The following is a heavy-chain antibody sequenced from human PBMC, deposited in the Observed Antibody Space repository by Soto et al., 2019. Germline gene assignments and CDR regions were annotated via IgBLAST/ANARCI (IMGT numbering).Heavy chain of an antibody. D-gene: IGHD6-19*01. CDR1: GFTFVSYW. Sequence: EVQLVESGGGLVQPGGSLRLSCAASGFTFVSYWMHWVRQAPGKGPVWVSRINSEGRSTTYADSVKGRFTISRDNAKNTLYLQMNRLRAEDTAVYYCAREGAEWLGPVDHWGQGALVTVSS. V-gene: IGHV3-74*03. J-gene: IGHJ4*02. CDR3: AREGAEWLGPVDH. CDR2: INSEGRST.